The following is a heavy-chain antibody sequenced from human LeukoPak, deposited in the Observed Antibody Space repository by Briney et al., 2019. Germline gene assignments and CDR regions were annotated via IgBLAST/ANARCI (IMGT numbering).Heavy chain of an antibody. Sequence: ASVKVSCKASGGTFSSYATSWVRQAPGQGLEWMGGIIPIFGTANYAQKFQGRVTITADESTSTAYMELSSLRSEDTAVYYCARASSSWYGFDYWGQGTLVTVSS. CDR3: ARASSSWYGFDY. J-gene: IGHJ4*02. CDR1: GGTFSSYA. CDR2: IIPIFGTA. V-gene: IGHV1-69*01. D-gene: IGHD6-13*01.